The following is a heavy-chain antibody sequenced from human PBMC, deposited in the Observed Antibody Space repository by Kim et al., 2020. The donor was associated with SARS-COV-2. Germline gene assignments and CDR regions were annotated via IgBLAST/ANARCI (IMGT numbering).Heavy chain of an antibody. Sequence: GGSLRLSCAASGFTFSSYSMNWVRQAPGKGLEWVSSISSSSSYIYYADSVKGRFTISRDNAKNSLYLQMNSLRAEDTAVYYCARDRIDYDILTGYLPYYFDSWSQGTLVTVSS. CDR3: ARDRIDYDILTGYLPYYFDS. CDR2: ISSSSSYI. D-gene: IGHD3-9*01. J-gene: IGHJ4*02. CDR1: GFTFSSYS. V-gene: IGHV3-21*01.